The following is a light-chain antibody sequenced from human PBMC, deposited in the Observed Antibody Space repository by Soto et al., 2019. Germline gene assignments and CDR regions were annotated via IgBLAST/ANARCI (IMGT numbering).Light chain of an antibody. J-gene: IGLJ2*01. CDR2: DVS. Sequence: QSALTQPASVSGSPGQSITISCTGTSSDVGGYNYVSWYQQHPDKAPKLMIYDVSMRPSGVSDRFSGSKSGSTASLTISGLQAEDEADYYCSSYSSTTHVVFGGGTKLTVL. V-gene: IGLV2-14*03. CDR1: SSDVGGYNY. CDR3: SSYSSTTHVV.